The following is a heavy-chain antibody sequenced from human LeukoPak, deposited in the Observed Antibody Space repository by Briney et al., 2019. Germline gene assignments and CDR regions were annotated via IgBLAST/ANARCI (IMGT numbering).Heavy chain of an antibody. CDR3: ARGPYCSGGTCYSQYFDY. J-gene: IGHJ4*02. V-gene: IGHV1-18*01. D-gene: IGHD2-15*01. Sequence: GASVKVSCKASGYTFTSYGISWVRQAPGQGLEWMGWISGYNGNTHYAQKLQGRVTMTTDTSTSTAYMELRSLRSDDTAVYYCARGPYCSGGTCYSQYFDYWGQGPLVTVSS. CDR2: ISGYNGNT. CDR1: GYTFTSYG.